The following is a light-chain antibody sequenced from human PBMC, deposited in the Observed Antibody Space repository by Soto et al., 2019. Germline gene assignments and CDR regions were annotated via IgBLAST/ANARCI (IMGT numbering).Light chain of an antibody. CDR3: QQTYRIPLT. V-gene: IGKV1-5*01. Sequence: DIQMTQSPSTLSASVVDRVTITCRASQSISSWLAWYQQKPGTAPKLLIFAASRLQTGVPLRFSGSGSGTNFTLTVSNLHPEDFATYSCQQTYRIPLTFGGGTKVDIK. J-gene: IGKJ4*01. CDR1: QSISSW. CDR2: AAS.